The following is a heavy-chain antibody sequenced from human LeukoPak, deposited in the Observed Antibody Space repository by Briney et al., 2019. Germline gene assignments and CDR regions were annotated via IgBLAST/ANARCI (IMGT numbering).Heavy chain of an antibody. V-gene: IGHV3-7*01. Sequence: QTGGSLRLSCAASGFTFSSYWMSWVRQAPGKGLEWVANIKQDGSEKYYVDSVKGRFTISRDYSKNTLYLHMNSLRAEDTAVYYCARDQAGSGHYADYWGQGTLVTVSS. J-gene: IGHJ4*02. D-gene: IGHD3-10*01. CDR3: ARDQAGSGHYADY. CDR1: GFTFSSYW. CDR2: IKQDGSEK.